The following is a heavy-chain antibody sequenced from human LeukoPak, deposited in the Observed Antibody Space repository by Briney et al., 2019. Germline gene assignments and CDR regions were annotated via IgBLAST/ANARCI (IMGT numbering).Heavy chain of an antibody. D-gene: IGHD6-19*01. CDR2: INHSGST. CDR3: ARRLGALAGDY. J-gene: IGHJ4*02. V-gene: IGHV4-34*01. Sequence: SETLSLTCAVYGGSFSGYYWSWIRQPPVKGLEWIGEINHSGSTNYNPSLKSRVTISVDTSKNQFSLKLSSVTAADTAVYYCARRLGALAGDYWGQGTLVTVSS. CDR1: GGSFSGYY.